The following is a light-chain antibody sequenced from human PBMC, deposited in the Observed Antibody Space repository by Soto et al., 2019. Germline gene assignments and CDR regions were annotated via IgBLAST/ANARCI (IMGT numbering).Light chain of an antibody. CDR2: RAD. CDR1: SANIGSNY. Sequence: QSVLTQSPSASGTPGQRVTISCSGSSANIGSNYVYWYQQFPGTAPRLLIYRADQRPSRVPDRFSGSKSGTLAPLAISGLRSRDEAAYYCAAWDDTVNGLVFGGGTKLTVL. J-gene: IGLJ2*01. CDR3: AAWDDTVNGLV. V-gene: IGLV1-47*01.